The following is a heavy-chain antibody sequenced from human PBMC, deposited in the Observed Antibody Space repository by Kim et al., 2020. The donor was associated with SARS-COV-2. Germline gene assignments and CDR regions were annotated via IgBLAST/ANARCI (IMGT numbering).Heavy chain of an antibody. Sequence: ASVKVSCKASGYTFTSYYMHWVRQAPGQGLEWMGIINPSGGSTSYAQKFQGRVTMTRDTSTSTVYMELSSLRSEDTAVYYCARDRVLWFWELWERFHPDYYYCMDVWGEGTTVTVSS. D-gene: IGHD3-10*01. CDR3: ARDRVLWFWELWERFHPDYYYCMDV. CDR2: INPSGGST. J-gene: IGHJ6*04. CDR1: GYTFTSYY. V-gene: IGHV1-46*01.